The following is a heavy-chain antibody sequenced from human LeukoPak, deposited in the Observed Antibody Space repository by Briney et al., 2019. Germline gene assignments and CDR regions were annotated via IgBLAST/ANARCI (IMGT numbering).Heavy chain of an antibody. Sequence: PSETLSLTCAVYGGSFSGYYWSWIRQPPGKGLEWIGEINHSGSTNYNPSLKSQVTISVDTSKNQFSLKLSSVTAADTAVYYCARGRKQLARKGGYYYYMDVWGKGTTVTVSS. CDR2: INHSGST. CDR3: ARGRKQLARKGGYYYYMDV. D-gene: IGHD6-6*01. CDR1: GGSFSGYY. J-gene: IGHJ6*03. V-gene: IGHV4-34*01.